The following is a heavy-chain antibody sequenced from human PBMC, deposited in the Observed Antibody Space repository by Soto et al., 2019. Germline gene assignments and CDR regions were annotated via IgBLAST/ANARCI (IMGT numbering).Heavy chain of an antibody. Sequence: ASVKVSCKASGGTFSSYAISWVRQAPGQGLEWMGGIIPIFGTANYAQKFQGRVTITADESTSTAYMELSSLRSEDTAVYYCARDAAEYSSSSIFDYWGQGTLVTVSS. V-gene: IGHV1-69*13. CDR1: GGTFSSYA. CDR2: IIPIFGTA. J-gene: IGHJ4*02. D-gene: IGHD6-6*01. CDR3: ARDAAEYSSSSIFDY.